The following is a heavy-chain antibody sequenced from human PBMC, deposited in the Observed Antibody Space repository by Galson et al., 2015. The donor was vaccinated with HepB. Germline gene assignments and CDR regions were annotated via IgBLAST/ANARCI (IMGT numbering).Heavy chain of an antibody. CDR2: ISSSGTV. D-gene: IGHD3-3*01. Sequence: SLRLSCAASGFFFSDYKMNWVRQAPGKGLEWVSSISSSGTVYYADSLKGRSTISRDNAKNSPDLQVNSLRAEDTAVYYCARDLFAVSPPPTNYMDVGGTGTTVTVSS. CDR3: ARDLFAVSPPPTNYMDV. V-gene: IGHV3-69-1*01. J-gene: IGHJ6*03. CDR1: GFFFSDYK.